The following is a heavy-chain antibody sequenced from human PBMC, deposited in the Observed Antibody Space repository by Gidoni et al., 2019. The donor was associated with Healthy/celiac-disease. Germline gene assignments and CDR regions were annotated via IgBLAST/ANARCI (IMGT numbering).Heavy chain of an antibody. V-gene: IGHV3-15*01. D-gene: IGHD3-22*01. CDR1: GFTFSNVW. CDR2: IKSKTDGGTT. Sequence: EVHLVESGGGLVKPGGSLRLSCAASGFTFSNVWMSWVRQAPGKGLEWVGRIKSKTDGGTTDYAAPVKGRFTISRDDSKNTLYLQMNSLKTEYTAVFYCTTGKYYYDSSGYYENWYFDLWGRGTLVTVSS. J-gene: IGHJ2*01. CDR3: TTGKYYYDSSGYYENWYFDL.